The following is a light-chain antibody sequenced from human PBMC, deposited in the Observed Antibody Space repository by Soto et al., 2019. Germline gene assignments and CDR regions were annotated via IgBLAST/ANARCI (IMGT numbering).Light chain of an antibody. CDR3: GSWDSSLSAYV. Sequence: SVLTHPPSVSAAPGHKVTISFSGSSSNIGGNSVSWYQQLPGTAPKLPIYDDNKRPSGIPDRFSGSKSGTSATLGITGFQTGDEADYYCGSWDSSLSAYVFGTGTKVTV. CDR1: SSNIGGNS. J-gene: IGLJ1*01. V-gene: IGLV1-51*01. CDR2: DDN.